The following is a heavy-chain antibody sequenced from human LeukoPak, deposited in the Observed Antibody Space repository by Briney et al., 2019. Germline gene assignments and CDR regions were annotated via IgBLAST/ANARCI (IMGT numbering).Heavy chain of an antibody. D-gene: IGHD3-16*01. V-gene: IGHV1-2*02. CDR3: VRDLMTTQTWDFDY. CDR1: GYTFTDYY. J-gene: IGHJ4*02. Sequence: ASVKVSCKASGYTFTDYYMHWVRQAPGQGLEWMAWINPNSGATNYAQRFQGRVTVTRDTSISTAYMELSSLESDDTAMYYCVRDLMTTQTWDFDYWGQGTLVSVSS. CDR2: INPNSGAT.